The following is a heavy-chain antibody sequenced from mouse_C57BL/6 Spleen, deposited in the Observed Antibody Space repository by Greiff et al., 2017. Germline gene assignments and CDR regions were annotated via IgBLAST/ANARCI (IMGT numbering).Heavy chain of an antibody. CDR1: GYAFTNYL. CDR3: ARPITTVVATGGAMDY. J-gene: IGHJ4*01. D-gene: IGHD1-1*01. V-gene: IGHV1-54*01. CDR2: INPGSGGT. Sequence: VQLQQSGAELVRPGTSVKVSCKASGYAFTNYLIAWVKQRPGQGLEWIGVINPGSGGTYYNEKFKGKATLTADKSSSTAYMPLSSLTSEDSAVYFCARPITTVVATGGAMDYWGQGTSVTVSS.